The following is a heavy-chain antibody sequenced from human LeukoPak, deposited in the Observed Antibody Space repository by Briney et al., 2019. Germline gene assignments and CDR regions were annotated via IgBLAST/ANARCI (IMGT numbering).Heavy chain of an antibody. CDR1: GYTFTGYY. D-gene: IGHD3-22*01. J-gene: IGHJ4*02. CDR2: INPNSGGT. Sequence: GASVKVSCKASGYTFTGYYIHWVRQAPGQGLEWMGWINPNSGGTNYAQKFQDRVTMTGDTSISTAYMELSGLKSDDTPVYYCARAPMIVVIFPPRLDYWGQGTLVTVSS. V-gene: IGHV1-2*02. CDR3: ARAPMIVVIFPPRLDY.